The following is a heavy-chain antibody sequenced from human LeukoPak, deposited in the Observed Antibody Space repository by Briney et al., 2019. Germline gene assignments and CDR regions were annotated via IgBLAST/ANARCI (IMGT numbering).Heavy chain of an antibody. V-gene: IGHV4-59*01. J-gene: IGHJ6*03. D-gene: IGHD3-10*01. Sequence: SETLSLTCTVSGGSISSYYWSWIRQPPGKGLEWIGYIYYSGSTNYNPSLKSRVTISVDTSKNQFSLKLSSVTAADTAVYYCARESRFDYYGSGSYFPSYYYYYYYMDVWGKGTTVTISS. CDR2: IYYSGST. CDR3: ARESRFDYYGSGSYFPSYYYYYYYMDV. CDR1: GGSISSYY.